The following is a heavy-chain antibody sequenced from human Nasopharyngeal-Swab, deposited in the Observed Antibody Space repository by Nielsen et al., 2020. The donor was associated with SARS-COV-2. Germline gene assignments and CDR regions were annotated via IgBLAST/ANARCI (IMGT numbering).Heavy chain of an antibody. J-gene: IGHJ6*01. CDR3: ARGHPTIAVAGTNYYYGMDG. Sequence: SQTLSLTCTVSGGSISSYYWSWIRQPPGKGLEWIFYIYYRGSTNYNPSLTSRVTISVDTSKNQFSLKLSSVTAADTAVYYCARGHPTIAVAGTNYYYGMDGWGQGTTVTVSS. CDR1: GGSISSYY. CDR2: IYYRGST. D-gene: IGHD6-19*01. V-gene: IGHV4-59*01.